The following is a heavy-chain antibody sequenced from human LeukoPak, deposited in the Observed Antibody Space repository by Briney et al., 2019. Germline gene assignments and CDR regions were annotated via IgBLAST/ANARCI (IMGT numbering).Heavy chain of an antibody. CDR1: GFTFDDYA. CDR2: ISWNSGSI. V-gene: IGHV3-9*01. Sequence: GRSLRLSCAASGFTFDDYAMHWVRQAPGKGLEWVSGISWNSGSIGYADSVKGRFTISSDNAKNSLYLQMNSLRAEDTALYYCAKDRVREGIAAAGIFDYWGQGTLVTVSS. CDR3: AKDRVREGIAAAGIFDY. D-gene: IGHD6-13*01. J-gene: IGHJ4*02.